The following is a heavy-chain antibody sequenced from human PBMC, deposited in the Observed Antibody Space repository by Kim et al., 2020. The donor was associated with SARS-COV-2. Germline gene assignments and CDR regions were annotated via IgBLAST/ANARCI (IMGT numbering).Heavy chain of an antibody. V-gene: IGHV3-11*06. CDR3: ARDGAEQIYYYYYYYMDV. D-gene: IGHD1-26*01. J-gene: IGHJ6*03. Sequence: KGRFTISRDNAKNSLYLQMNSLRAEDTAVYYCARDGAEQIYYYYYYYMDVWGKGTTVTVSS.